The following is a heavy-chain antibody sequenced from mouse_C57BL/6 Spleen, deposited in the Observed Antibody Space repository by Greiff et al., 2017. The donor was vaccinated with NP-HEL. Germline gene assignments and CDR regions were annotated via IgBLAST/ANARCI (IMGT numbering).Heavy chain of an antibody. Sequence: VQLQQSGAELVRPGASVKLSCTASGFNIKDDYMHWVKQRPEQGLEWIGWIDPENGDTEYASKFQGKATITADTSSNTAYLQLSSLTSEDTAVYYCTTGGYYYGSSYDWFAYWGQGTLVTVSA. D-gene: IGHD1-1*01. CDR3: TTGGYYYGSSYDWFAY. J-gene: IGHJ3*01. V-gene: IGHV14-4*01. CDR1: GFNIKDDY. CDR2: IDPENGDT.